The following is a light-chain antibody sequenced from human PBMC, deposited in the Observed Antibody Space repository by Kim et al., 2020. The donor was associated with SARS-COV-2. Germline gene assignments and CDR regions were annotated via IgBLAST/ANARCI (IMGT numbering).Light chain of an antibody. V-gene: IGKV1-9*01. CDR3: KQLNSYPHT. CDR1: QGTSSY. CDR2: AAS. J-gene: IGKJ2*01. Sequence: SASVGGRVTISCQASQGTSSYLAWYQQKPGKAPKLLIYAASTLQSGFPSRFSGSGSGTDFTLTISSLHPEDLATYYCKQLNSYPHTFGQGTKLEI.